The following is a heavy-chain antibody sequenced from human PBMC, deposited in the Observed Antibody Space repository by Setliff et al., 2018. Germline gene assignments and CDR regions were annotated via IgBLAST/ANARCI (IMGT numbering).Heavy chain of an antibody. CDR2: INQSGSG. V-gene: IGHV4-39*07. J-gene: IGHJ3*02. CDR3: RQAVVGRDVFDI. CDR1: GGSISSSSHY. Sequence: PSETLSLTCTVSGGSISSSSHYWSWIRQPPGKGLEWFGEINQSGSGDYNPSFKGRVTISVDTSKKQFSLTLTSVTAADTALYYCRQAVVGRDVFDIWGQGTVVTVS. D-gene: IGHD1-1*01.